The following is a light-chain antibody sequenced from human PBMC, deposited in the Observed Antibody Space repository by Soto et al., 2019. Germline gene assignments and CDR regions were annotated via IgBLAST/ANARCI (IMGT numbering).Light chain of an antibody. J-gene: IGKJ1*01. CDR3: QHYYSIPWT. Sequence: DIVMTQSPDSLAVSLGERAAFNCKSSQSVLSTSNNKNYLGWYQQKSGQPPKLLIYWASTRESGVPDRFSGSGSGTDFTLTNSSMQDEDVATYYCQHYYSIPWTFGQGTRVEIK. CDR2: WAS. CDR1: QSVLSTSNNKNY. V-gene: IGKV4-1*01.